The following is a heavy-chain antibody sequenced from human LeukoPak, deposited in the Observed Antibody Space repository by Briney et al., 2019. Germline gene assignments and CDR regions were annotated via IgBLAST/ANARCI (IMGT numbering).Heavy chain of an antibody. CDR1: GFTFSSYG. CDR2: ISSSGSTI. D-gene: IGHD3-10*02. CDR3: YGRYNWFDP. V-gene: IGHV3-48*04. J-gene: IGHJ5*02. Sequence: GGSLRLSCAASGFTFSSYGMHWVRQAPGKGLEWVSYISSSGSTIYYADSVKGRFTISRDNAKNSLYLQMNSLRAEDTAVYYCYGRYNWFDPWGQGTLVTVSS.